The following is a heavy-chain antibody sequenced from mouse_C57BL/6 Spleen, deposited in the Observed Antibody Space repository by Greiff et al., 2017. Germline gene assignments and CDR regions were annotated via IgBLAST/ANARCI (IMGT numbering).Heavy chain of an antibody. D-gene: IGHD2-1*01. V-gene: IGHV1-9*01. CDR3: ARSPCNGDY. J-gene: IGHJ2*01. CDR1: GYTFTGYW. Sequence: LVESGAELMKPGASVKLSCKATGYTFTGYWIEWVKQRPGHGLEWIGEILPGRGSTNYNEKFKGKATFTADTSSNTAYMKLSSLTTEDSAIYYCARSPCNGDYWGQGTTLTVSS. CDR2: ILPGRGST.